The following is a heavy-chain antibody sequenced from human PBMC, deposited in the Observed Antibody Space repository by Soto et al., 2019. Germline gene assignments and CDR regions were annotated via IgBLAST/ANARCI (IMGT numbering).Heavy chain of an antibody. CDR3: ARDKGAPTGTTWFAFDI. J-gene: IGHJ3*02. Sequence: PGGSLGLSCAASGFTFSSYAMHWVRQAPGKGLEYVSAISSNGGSTYYANSVKGRFTISRDNSKNTLYLQMGSLRAEDMAVYYCARDKGAPTGTTWFAFDIWGQGTMVTVSS. D-gene: IGHD1-7*01. CDR1: GFTFSSYA. CDR2: ISSNGGST. V-gene: IGHV3-64*01.